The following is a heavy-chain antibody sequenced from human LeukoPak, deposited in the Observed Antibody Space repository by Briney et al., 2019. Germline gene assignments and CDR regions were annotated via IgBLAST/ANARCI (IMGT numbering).Heavy chain of an antibody. D-gene: IGHD3-9*01. CDR3: ARGTLDYDVVTGIHYYYMDV. CDR1: GYPFTSYE. CDR2: MKPDSGNS. Sequence: ASVKVSCKASGYPFTSYEINWVRQATGEGLEWMGWMKPDSGNSAYAQKFRGRVTLSSNSSINTAYMEVSSLGSDDTAVYFCARGTLDYDVVTGIHYYYMDVWGTGTTVTVSS. J-gene: IGHJ6*03. V-gene: IGHV1-8*01.